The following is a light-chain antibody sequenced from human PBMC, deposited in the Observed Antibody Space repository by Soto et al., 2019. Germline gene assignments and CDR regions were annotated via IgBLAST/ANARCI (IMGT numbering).Light chain of an antibody. CDR2: AAS. V-gene: IGKV1-9*01. CDR3: QQLYSYPIT. J-gene: IGKJ5*01. CDR1: QGLSNF. Sequence: DIQLTQSPSFLSASVGDRVTITCRASQGLSNFFAWYQQKPGKAPKLLIYAASTLQSGVPSRFSGGGSGAEFTLTISSLQPEDFATYYCQQLYSYPITFGQGTRLEIK.